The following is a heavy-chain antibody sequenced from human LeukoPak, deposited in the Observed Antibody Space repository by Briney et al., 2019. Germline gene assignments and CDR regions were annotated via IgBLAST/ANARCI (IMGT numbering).Heavy chain of an antibody. D-gene: IGHD2/OR15-2a*01. V-gene: IGHV3-23*01. J-gene: IGHJ4*02. Sequence: GGSLRLSCAASGFXFNTYDMSWVRQAPGKGLEWVSSINGGGGSTFYADSVKGRFTISRDNSKNTLYLQMNSLRAEDTAVYYCANTPTSYYWGQGTLVTVSS. CDR2: INGGGGST. CDR1: GFXFNTYD. CDR3: ANTPTSYY.